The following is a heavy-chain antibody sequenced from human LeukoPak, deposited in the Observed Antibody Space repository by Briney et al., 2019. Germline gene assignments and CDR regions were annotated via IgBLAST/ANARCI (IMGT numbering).Heavy chain of an antibody. CDR2: ISAYNGNT. Sequence: ASVKASCKASGYAFTGYYMHWVRQAPGQGLEWMGWISAYNGNTNYAQKLQGRVTMTTDTSTSTAYMELRSLRSDDTAVYYCARDPSIAVFDYWGQGTLVTVSS. J-gene: IGHJ4*02. CDR1: GYAFTGYY. V-gene: IGHV1-18*04. D-gene: IGHD6-6*01. CDR3: ARDPSIAVFDY.